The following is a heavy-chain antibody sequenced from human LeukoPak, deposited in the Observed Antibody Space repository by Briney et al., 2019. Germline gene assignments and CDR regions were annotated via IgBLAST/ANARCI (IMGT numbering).Heavy chain of an antibody. CDR3: ATHGGGYSYGDDAFDI. V-gene: IGHV3-30*02. D-gene: IGHD5-18*01. CDR1: GFTFSSYG. J-gene: IGHJ3*02. Sequence: PGGSLRLSCAASGFTFSSYGMHWVRQAPGKGLEWVAFIRYDGSNKYYADSVKGRFTISRDNSKNTLYLQMNSLRAEDTAVYYCATHGGGYSYGDDAFDIWGQGTMVTVSS. CDR2: IRYDGSNK.